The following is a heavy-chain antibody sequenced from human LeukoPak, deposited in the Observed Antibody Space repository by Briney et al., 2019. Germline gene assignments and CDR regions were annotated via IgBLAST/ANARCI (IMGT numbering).Heavy chain of an antibody. CDR3: ARTSMRMTTAGLVDY. CDR2: IYGGDT. Sequence: GGSLRLSCAGSGFTVSNNYMSWVRKAPGEGLEWVSLIYGGDTYYSDSVRGRFTISRDNAKNSLYLQMNSLRAEDTAVYYCARTSMRMTTAGLVDYWGQGILVTVSS. J-gene: IGHJ4*02. V-gene: IGHV3-53*01. CDR1: GFTVSNNY. D-gene: IGHD6-13*01.